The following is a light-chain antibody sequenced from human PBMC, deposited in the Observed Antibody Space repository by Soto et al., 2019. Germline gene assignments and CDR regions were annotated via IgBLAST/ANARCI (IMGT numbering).Light chain of an antibody. J-gene: IGKJ1*01. Sequence: AIQLTPSPSSLSASVGDRVTITCRASQGISRFLAWYQQKPGRAPKVLIHGASTMESGVPARFSASGSGTEFTLTISNVQPDDFATYYCQQYNRLWTFGQGTKV. CDR3: QQYNRLWT. CDR2: GAS. CDR1: QGISRF. V-gene: IGKV1-13*02.